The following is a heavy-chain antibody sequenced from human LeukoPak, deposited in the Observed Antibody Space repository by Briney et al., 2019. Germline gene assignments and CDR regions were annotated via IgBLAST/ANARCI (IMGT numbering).Heavy chain of an antibody. D-gene: IGHD2-8*01. CDR3: ARGGYCSDGLCYTNAFHFFDY. CDR1: GYSISSGYY. Sequence: SETLSLTCAVSGYSISSGYYWGWIRQPPGKGLEWIGRIYYTGNTYYNPSLKSRVTISVDTSKNQFSLILSSVTAADTAVYYCARGGYCSDGLCYTNAFHFFDYWGQGTLVTVSS. J-gene: IGHJ4*02. V-gene: IGHV4-38-2*01. CDR2: IYYTGNT.